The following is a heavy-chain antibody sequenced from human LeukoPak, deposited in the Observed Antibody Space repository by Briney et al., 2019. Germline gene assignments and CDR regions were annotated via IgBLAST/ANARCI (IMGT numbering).Heavy chain of an antibody. CDR1: GFTFSSYA. V-gene: IGHV3-23*01. CDR2: ISGSGGST. CDR3: ARPLYSGSYYSQLSDY. J-gene: IGHJ4*02. D-gene: IGHD1-26*01. Sequence: GGSLRLSCAASGFTFSSYAMSWVRQAPGKGLEWVSAISGSGGSTYYADSVKGRFTISRDNSKNTLYLQMNSLRAEDTAVYYCARPLYSGSYYSQLSDYWGQGTLVTVSS.